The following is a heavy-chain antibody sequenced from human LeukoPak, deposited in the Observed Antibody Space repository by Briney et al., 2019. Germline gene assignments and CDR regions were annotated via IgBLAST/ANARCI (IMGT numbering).Heavy chain of an antibody. Sequence: GGSLRLSCAASGFTFGTTAMSWVRQAPGMGPEWVSTFGRSGSDTYYSDSVRGRFTIFRDISRNTLYLQMNSLRDEETAVLYPAKGSPCSRDLLDLLGQGTLVTGS. J-gene: IGHJ5*02. CDR3: AKGSPCSRDLLDL. D-gene: IGHD6-13*01. CDR1: GFTFGTTA. V-gene: IGHV3-23*01. CDR2: FGRSGSDT.